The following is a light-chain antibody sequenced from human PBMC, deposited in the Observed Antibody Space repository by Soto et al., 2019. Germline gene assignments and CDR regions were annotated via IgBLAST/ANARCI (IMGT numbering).Light chain of an antibody. V-gene: IGKV3-20*01. CDR3: QQYGSLSWT. Sequence: DIVLTQSPGTLSLSPGERATLSCRASQSVSSNYLAWYQQKPGQAPRLLIYSASTRATGVPDRFSGSGSGTDFTLTISRLEPEDFAVYHCQQYGSLSWTFGQGTKV. CDR2: SAS. J-gene: IGKJ1*01. CDR1: QSVSSNY.